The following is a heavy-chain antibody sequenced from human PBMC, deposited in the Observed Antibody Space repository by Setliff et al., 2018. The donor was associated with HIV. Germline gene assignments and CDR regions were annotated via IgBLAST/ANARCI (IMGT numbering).Heavy chain of an antibody. D-gene: IGHD1-1*01. V-gene: IGHV2-5*01. Sequence: LTCTFSGLSLSTSGVGVGWIRQSPGKALEWLAFIYWNNNKHYSTSLKSRLTVTKDTSKNRVVFTMTNMDPVDTATYYCAYSGRQLRGPYFDFWGQGTPVTVS. CDR2: IYWNNNK. CDR3: AYSGRQLRGPYFDF. CDR1: GLSLSTSGVG. J-gene: IGHJ4*02.